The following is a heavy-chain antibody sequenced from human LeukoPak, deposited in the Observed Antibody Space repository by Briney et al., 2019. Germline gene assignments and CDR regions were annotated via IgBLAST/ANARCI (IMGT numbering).Heavy chain of an antibody. Sequence: PSETLSLTCTGSGGSISSYYWSWIRQPAGKGLEWIGRIYTSGSTNYNPYLKSRVTMSVDTSENQLSLKLSSVTAADTAVYYCARDRYDYGDFRDFDYWGQGTLVTVSS. V-gene: IGHV4-4*07. CDR1: GGSISSYY. D-gene: IGHD4-17*01. CDR3: ARDRYDYGDFRDFDY. CDR2: IYTSGST. J-gene: IGHJ4*02.